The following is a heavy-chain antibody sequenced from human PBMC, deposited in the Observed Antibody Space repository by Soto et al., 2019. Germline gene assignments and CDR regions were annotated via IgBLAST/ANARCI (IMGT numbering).Heavy chain of an antibody. Sequence: GASVKVSCKASGGTFSSYAISWVRQAPGQGLEWMGGIIPIFGTANYAQKFQGRVTITADESTSTAYMELSSLRSEDTAVYYCATPPEYYDSSGRFDYWGQGTLVTVSS. D-gene: IGHD3-22*01. V-gene: IGHV1-69*13. J-gene: IGHJ4*02. CDR2: IIPIFGTA. CDR3: ATPPEYYDSSGRFDY. CDR1: GGTFSSYA.